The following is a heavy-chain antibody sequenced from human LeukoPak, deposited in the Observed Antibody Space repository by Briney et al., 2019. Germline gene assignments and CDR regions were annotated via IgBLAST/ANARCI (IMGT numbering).Heavy chain of an antibody. CDR3: ARDPDNWGKFDS. D-gene: IGHD1-1*01. V-gene: IGHV3-23*01. J-gene: IGHJ4*02. Sequence: GGSLRLSCAASGFTFSNYAMTWVRQAPGKGLEWVSVISSSGGNTYFADSVKGRFTISRDNSKNTLYLQMNSLRAEDTAVYYCARDPDNWGKFDSWGQGTLVTVSS. CDR2: ISSSGGNT. CDR1: GFTFSNYA.